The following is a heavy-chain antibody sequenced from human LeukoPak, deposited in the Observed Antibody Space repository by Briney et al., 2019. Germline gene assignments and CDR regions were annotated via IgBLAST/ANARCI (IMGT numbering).Heavy chain of an antibody. D-gene: IGHD6-13*01. Sequence: SEALSLTCTVSGGSISSYYWSWIRQPPGKGLEWIGYIYTSGSTNYNPSLKSRVTISVDTSKNQFSLKLSSVTAADTAVYYCARHIAAAGTNDAFDIWGQGTMVTVSS. CDR1: GGSISSYY. V-gene: IGHV4-4*09. CDR2: IYTSGST. CDR3: ARHIAAAGTNDAFDI. J-gene: IGHJ3*02.